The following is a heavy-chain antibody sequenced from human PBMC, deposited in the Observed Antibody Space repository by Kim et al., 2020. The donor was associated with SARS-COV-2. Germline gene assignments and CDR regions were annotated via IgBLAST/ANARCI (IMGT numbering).Heavy chain of an antibody. Sequence: SLKSRVTISVDTSKNQFSLKLSSVTAADTAVDYCAREKVATMPNLGWFDPWGQGTLVTVSS. CDR3: AREKVATMPNLGWFDP. J-gene: IGHJ5*02. V-gene: IGHV4-30-2*05. D-gene: IGHD5-12*01.